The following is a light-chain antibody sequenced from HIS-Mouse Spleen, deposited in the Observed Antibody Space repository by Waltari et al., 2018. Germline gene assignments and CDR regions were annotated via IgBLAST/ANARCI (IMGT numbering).Light chain of an antibody. V-gene: IGLV2-11*01. CDR3: CSYAGSYTWV. Sequence: QSALTQPRPVSGSPGQSVTISCTGTSSDVGCYNYVSWYQQHPGNAHNLMIYDVSKRPSGVPDRFSGSKSGNTASLTISGLQAEDEADYYCCSYAGSYTWVFGGGTKLTVL. CDR1: SSDVGCYNY. CDR2: DVS. J-gene: IGLJ3*02.